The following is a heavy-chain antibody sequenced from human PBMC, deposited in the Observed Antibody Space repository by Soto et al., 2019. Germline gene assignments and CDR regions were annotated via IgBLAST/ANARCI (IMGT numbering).Heavy chain of an antibody. Sequence: PSETLSITCTFSGGSISSSTYSWGWIRQPPGKGLEWIGSVYYSGSTYYNPSLKSRVTISVDTSNNQFSLKLNSVTAADTAVYYCARHQYYYDSSGYTLDYWGQGTLVTVSS. CDR1: GGSISSSTYS. CDR3: ARHQYYYDSSGYTLDY. CDR2: VYYSGST. D-gene: IGHD3-22*01. V-gene: IGHV4-39*01. J-gene: IGHJ4*02.